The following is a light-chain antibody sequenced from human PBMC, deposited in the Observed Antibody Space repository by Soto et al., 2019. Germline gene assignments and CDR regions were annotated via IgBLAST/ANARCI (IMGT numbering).Light chain of an antibody. CDR3: QQRTNRPFT. CDR1: QSLTTY. CDR2: DAS. V-gene: IGKV3-11*01. J-gene: IGKJ5*01. Sequence: EIVLTQSPATLSLSPGERATLSCRASQSLTTYLAWYQQRPGQTPRLLMYDASNRATGIPARFSGSGSGTNFTLTISSLEPEDFAVYYCQQRTNRPFTFGQGTRLEIK.